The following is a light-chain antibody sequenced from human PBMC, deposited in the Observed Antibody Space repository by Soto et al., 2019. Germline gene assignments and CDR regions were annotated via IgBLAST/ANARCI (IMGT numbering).Light chain of an antibody. CDR3: QQRSSWPPALS. CDR1: QSVRSF. J-gene: IGKJ4*01. V-gene: IGKV3-11*01. Sequence: IVLTQSPATLSLSPGERATLSCRASQSVRSFLAWYQQKPGQAPRLLIYDASNRATGVPGRFSGSGSGTDFTLTISSLEPEDFAVYYCQQRSSWPPALSFGGGTKVDIK. CDR2: DAS.